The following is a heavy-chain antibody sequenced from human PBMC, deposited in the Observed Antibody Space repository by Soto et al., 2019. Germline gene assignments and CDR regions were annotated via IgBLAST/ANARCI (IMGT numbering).Heavy chain of an antibody. CDR1: GGTFSSYT. J-gene: IGHJ6*03. V-gene: IGHV1-69*02. CDR2: IIPILGIA. CDR3: ASHHKLDPEYYYMDV. D-gene: IGHD1-1*01. Sequence: GASVKVSCKASGGTFSSYTISWVRQAPGQGLEWMGRIIPILGIANYAQKFQGRVTITADKSTSTAYMELSSLRSEDTAVYYCASHHKLDPEYYYMDVWGKGTTVTVSS.